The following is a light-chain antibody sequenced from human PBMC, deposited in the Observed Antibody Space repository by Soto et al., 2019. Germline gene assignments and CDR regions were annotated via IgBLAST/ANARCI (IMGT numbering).Light chain of an antibody. CDR2: GAS. V-gene: IGKV3-20*01. CDR1: QSVSSAY. CDR3: QQYDSSPET. Sequence: IVLTQSPGTLSLSPGERATLSCRASQSVSSAYLAWYQQKPGQAPRLLIYGASSRATGIPDRFSGSGSGTNFTLTISRLEPEDVAVDYCQQYDSSPETFGQGTKVDIK. J-gene: IGKJ1*01.